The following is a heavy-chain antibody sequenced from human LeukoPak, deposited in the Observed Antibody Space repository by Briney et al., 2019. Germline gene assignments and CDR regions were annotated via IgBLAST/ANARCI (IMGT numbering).Heavy chain of an antibody. CDR3: ARVAGYCSGGSCYDY. Sequence: ASVKVSCKASGYTFASYYIHRVRQAPGQGLEWMGIINPSGGSTYYAQKFQGRVTMTRDTSTSTAYMELSSLRSEDTAVYYCARVAGYCSGGSCYDYWGQGTLVTVSS. CDR1: GYTFASYY. J-gene: IGHJ4*02. V-gene: IGHV1-46*01. CDR2: INPSGGST. D-gene: IGHD2-15*01.